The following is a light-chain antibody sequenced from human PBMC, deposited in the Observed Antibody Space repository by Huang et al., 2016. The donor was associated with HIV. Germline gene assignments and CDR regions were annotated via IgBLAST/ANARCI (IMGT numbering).Light chain of an antibody. V-gene: IGKV1-33*01. J-gene: IGKJ4*01. CDR3: QQYDNLPLT. Sequence: DIRMTQSPSSLSASVGDRVTITCRASQDISNYLNWYQQKPGKDPNLLIFDASNLDTRVPSRFSGSGSGTHFSFTITSLQPEDNATYYCQQYDNLPLTFGGGTKVDIK. CDR2: DAS. CDR1: QDISNY.